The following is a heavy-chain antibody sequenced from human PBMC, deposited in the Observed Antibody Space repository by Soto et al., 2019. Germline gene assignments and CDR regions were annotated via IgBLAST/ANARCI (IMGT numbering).Heavy chain of an antibody. V-gene: IGHV5-51*01. D-gene: IGHD6-13*01. J-gene: IGHJ6*02. CDR2: IYPGDSDT. CDR3: ARFLGQQLDVYYYGMDV. CDR1: GYSFTSYW. Sequence: PGESLKISCKGSGYSFTSYWIGWVRQMPGKVLEWMGIIYPGDSDTRYSPSFQGQVTISADKSISTAYLQWSSLKASDTAMYYCARFLGQQLDVYYYGMDVWGQGTTVTVSS.